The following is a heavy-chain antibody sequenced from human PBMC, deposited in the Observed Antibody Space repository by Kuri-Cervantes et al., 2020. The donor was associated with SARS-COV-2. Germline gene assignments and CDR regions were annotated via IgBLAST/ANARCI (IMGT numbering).Heavy chain of an antibody. Sequence: GGSLRLSCAASGFTFSSYWMSWVRQAPGKGLEWVANVKQDGSEKYYVDSVKGRFTISRDNAKNSLYLQMNSLRAEDTAVYYCARDAGIAVADGGWYFDLWGRGNLVTVSS. J-gene: IGHJ2*01. CDR3: ARDAGIAVADGGWYFDL. CDR2: VKQDGSEK. D-gene: IGHD6-19*01. V-gene: IGHV3-7*01. CDR1: GFTFSSYW.